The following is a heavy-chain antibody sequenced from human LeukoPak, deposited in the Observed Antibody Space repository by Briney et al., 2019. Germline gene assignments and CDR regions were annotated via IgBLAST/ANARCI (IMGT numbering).Heavy chain of an antibody. J-gene: IGHJ4*02. CDR2: ISAYNGNT. CDR3: ASSKGCSSWYASFDY. D-gene: IGHD6-13*01. Sequence: ASVKVSCKASGYTFTSYGISWVRQAPGQGLEWMGWISAYNGNTNYAQKLQGRVTMTTDTSTSTAYMELRSLRSDDTAVYYCASSKGCSSWYASFDYWGQGTLVTVSS. CDR1: GYTFTSYG. V-gene: IGHV1-18*01.